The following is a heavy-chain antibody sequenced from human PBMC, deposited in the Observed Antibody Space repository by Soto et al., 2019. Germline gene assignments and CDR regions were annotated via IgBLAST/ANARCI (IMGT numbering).Heavy chain of an antibody. J-gene: IGHJ4*02. CDR1: GFTFSSYA. CDR3: AKDRRYCSGGSCYTYFDY. Sequence: GGSLRLSCAASGFTFSSYAMSWVRQAPGKGLEWVSAISGSGGSTYYADSVKGRCTISRDNSKNKLYLQMNSLRAEDTAVYYCAKDRRYCSGGSCYTYFDYWGQGTLVTVSS. D-gene: IGHD2-15*01. V-gene: IGHV3-23*01. CDR2: ISGSGGST.